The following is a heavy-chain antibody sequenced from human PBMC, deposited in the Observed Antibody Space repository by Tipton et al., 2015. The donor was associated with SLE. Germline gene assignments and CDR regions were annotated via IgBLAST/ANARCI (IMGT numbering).Heavy chain of an antibody. CDR2: IYYSGST. J-gene: IGHJ6*03. D-gene: IGHD5-18*01. CDR3: ARVTAMVSYMDV. CDR1: GGSISSGGYY. V-gene: IGHV4-31*03. Sequence: TLSLTCTVSGGSISSGGYYWSWIRQHPGKGLEWIGYIYYSGSTYYNPSLKSRVTISVDTSKNQFSLKLSSVTAADTAVYYCARVTAMVSYMDVWGKGTTVTVSS.